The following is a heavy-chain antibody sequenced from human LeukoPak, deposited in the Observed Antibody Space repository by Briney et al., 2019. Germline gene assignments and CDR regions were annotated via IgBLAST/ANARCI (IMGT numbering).Heavy chain of an antibody. Sequence: GSLRLSCEASRFSFGDYYMGWIRQAPGKGLEWVANTKPDGSAEYYADSVRGRFTTSRDNANNFLYLQMNSLRADDTAVYYCVREGLTGYFDAWGQGTLVTVSS. CDR1: RFSFGDYY. V-gene: IGHV3-7*03. D-gene: IGHD6-25*01. J-gene: IGHJ5*02. CDR2: TKPDGSAE. CDR3: VREGLTGYFDA.